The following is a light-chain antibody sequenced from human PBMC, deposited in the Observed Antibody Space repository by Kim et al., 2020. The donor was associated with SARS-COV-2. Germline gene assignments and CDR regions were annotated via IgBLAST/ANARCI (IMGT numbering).Light chain of an antibody. CDR3: QQYAYSKT. V-gene: IGKV3-20*01. CDR1: QSLRNNY. Sequence: LSPGERAPLACRASQSLRNNYLAWYQQKPGQAPRLLIRGASIRPTGIPDRFSGSGSGTDFTLTISRLEPEDFAVYYCQQYAYSKTFGQGTKVDIK. CDR2: GAS. J-gene: IGKJ1*01.